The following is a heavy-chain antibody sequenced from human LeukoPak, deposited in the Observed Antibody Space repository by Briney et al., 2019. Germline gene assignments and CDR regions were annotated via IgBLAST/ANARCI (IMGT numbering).Heavy chain of an antibody. J-gene: IGHJ6*03. CDR3: ARSNYDFWSGPSRGYYYYMDV. D-gene: IGHD3-3*01. Sequence: PSETLSLTCTVSGYSISSYYWSWIRQPAGKGLEWIGRIYTSGSTNYNPSLKSRVTISVDTSKNQFSLKLSSVTAADTAVYYCARSNYDFWSGPSRGYYYYMDVWGKGTTVTVSS. CDR1: GYSISSYY. CDR2: IYTSGST. V-gene: IGHV4-4*07.